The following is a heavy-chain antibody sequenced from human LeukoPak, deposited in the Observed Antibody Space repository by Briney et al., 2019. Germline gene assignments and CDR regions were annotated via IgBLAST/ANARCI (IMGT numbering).Heavy chain of an antibody. J-gene: IGHJ4*02. Sequence: GGSLRLSCAASGFTFTSYPMGWVRQAPGKGLEWVSSISRSGDDTYYADSVRGWFTISRDNSKNTLYLQMNSLRAEDTAIYYCAKDQLLGWGQGTQVTVSS. CDR2: ISRSGDDT. CDR3: AKDQLLG. CDR1: GFTFTSYP. D-gene: IGHD3-10*01. V-gene: IGHV3-23*01.